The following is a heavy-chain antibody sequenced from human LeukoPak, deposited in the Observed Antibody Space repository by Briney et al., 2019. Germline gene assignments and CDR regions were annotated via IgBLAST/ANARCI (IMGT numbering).Heavy chain of an antibody. D-gene: IGHD3-10*01. Sequence: GWSLRLSCAASGFTFSSYAMSWVRQAPGKGLEWVSAISGSGGSTYYADSVKGRFTISRDNSKNTLYLQMNSLRAEDTAVYYCAKDFGELSHFDYWGQGTLVTVSS. V-gene: IGHV3-23*01. J-gene: IGHJ4*02. CDR2: ISGSGGST. CDR3: AKDFGELSHFDY. CDR1: GFTFSSYA.